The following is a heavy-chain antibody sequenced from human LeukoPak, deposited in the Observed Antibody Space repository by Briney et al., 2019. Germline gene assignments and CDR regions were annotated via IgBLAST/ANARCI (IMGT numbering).Heavy chain of an antibody. CDR3: ARLLGAAAGTGAFDI. V-gene: IGHV5-10-1*01. D-gene: IGHD6-13*01. J-gene: IGHJ3*02. CDR2: IDPSDSCT. Sequence: PGESLQISCKGSGYIFTSYWISWVRQLPGKGLEWMGRIDPSDSCTNYSPSFQGHVTISADKSISTAYLQWSSLKASDTAMYYCARLLGAAAGTGAFDIWGQGTMVTVSS. CDR1: GYIFTSYW.